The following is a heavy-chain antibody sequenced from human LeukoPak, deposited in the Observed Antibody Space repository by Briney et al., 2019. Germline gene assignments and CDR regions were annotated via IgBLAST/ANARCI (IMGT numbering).Heavy chain of an antibody. CDR2: IYYTGST. D-gene: IGHD3-3*01. V-gene: IGHV4-39*01. Sequence: PSETLSLTCTVSGGSISGSSYYWGWIRQPPGKGLEWIGSIYYTGSTFYNPSLKSRVTISVDTSKNQFSLKLSSLTAADTAVYYCARNSDFSFDYWGQGTLVTVSS. CDR1: GGSISGSSYY. CDR3: ARNSDFSFDY. J-gene: IGHJ4*02.